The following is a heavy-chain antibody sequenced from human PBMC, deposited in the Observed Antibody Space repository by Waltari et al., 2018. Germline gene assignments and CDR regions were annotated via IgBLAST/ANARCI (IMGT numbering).Heavy chain of an antibody. V-gene: IGHV1-2*02. CDR3: ARGGVQGVIIDDNWFDP. CDR2: INPKGGGT. D-gene: IGHD3-10*01. Sequence: QAQLVQSGAAVKKPGASVTVSCTASGYTFTGHYIHGVRQAPGQGLQWMGWINPKGGGTYYAQKFQGRVTMTRDTSISTAYMELISLRSDDTAVYYCARGGVQGVIIDDNWFDPWGQGTLVTVSS. J-gene: IGHJ5*02. CDR1: GYTFTGHY.